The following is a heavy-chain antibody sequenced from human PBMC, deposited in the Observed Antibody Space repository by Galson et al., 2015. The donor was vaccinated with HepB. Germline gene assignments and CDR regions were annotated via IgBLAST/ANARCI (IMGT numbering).Heavy chain of an antibody. D-gene: IGHD5-18*01. J-gene: IGHJ4*02. CDR3: AKDGGKAMAKGFDY. CDR2: ISGSGGST. CDR1: GFTLSGYA. Sequence: SLRLSCAASGFTLSGYAMSWVRQAPGKGLEWVSAISGSGGSTYYADSVKGRFTISRDNSKNTLYLQMNSLRAEDTAVYYCAKDGGKAMAKGFDYWGQGTLVTVSS. V-gene: IGHV3-23*01.